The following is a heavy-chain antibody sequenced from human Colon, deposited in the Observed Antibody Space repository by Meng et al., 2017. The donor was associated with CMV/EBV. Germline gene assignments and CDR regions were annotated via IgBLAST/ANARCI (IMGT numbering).Heavy chain of an antibody. V-gene: IGHV3-11*04. D-gene: IGHD3-3*01. J-gene: IGHJ4*02. CDR1: GFTFSDYY. CDR2: ISSSGSTI. Sequence: GESLKISCAASGFTFSDYYMSWIRQAPGKGLEWVSYISSSGSTIYYAASVKGRFTISKDNSKNTLYLQMNSLRTDDTAIYYCAKDFWIDYHTGYWGQGTVVTVSS. CDR3: AKDFWIDYHTGY.